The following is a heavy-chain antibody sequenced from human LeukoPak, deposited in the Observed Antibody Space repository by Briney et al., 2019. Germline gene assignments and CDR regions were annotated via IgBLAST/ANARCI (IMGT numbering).Heavy chain of an antibody. CDR1: GFTFSSYA. CDR3: AKVWEDFGSGVTWYLDL. V-gene: IGHV3-30-3*01. CDR2: ISYDGSNK. D-gene: IGHD3-10*01. Sequence: GGSLRLSCAASGFTFSSYAMHWVRQAPGKGLEWVAVISYDGSNKYYADSVKGRFTISRDNSKNTLYLQMNSLRAEDTAVYYCAKVWEDFGSGVTWYLDLWGRGTLVTVSS. J-gene: IGHJ2*01.